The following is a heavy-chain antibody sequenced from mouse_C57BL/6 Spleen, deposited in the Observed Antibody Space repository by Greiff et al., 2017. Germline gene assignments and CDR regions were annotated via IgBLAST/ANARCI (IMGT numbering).Heavy chain of an antibody. CDR2: IDPANGNP. CDR3: ARGNWYFDV. CDR1: GFTITNTY. Sequence: VQLQQSVAELVRPGASVKLSCTASGFTITNTYMHWVKQSPEQGLEWIGRIDPANGNPKYAPKFQGKAPITADTSSTTADLHSSSLTAEDTANYYCARGNWYFDVWGTGTTVTVSS. V-gene: IGHV14-3*01. J-gene: IGHJ1*03.